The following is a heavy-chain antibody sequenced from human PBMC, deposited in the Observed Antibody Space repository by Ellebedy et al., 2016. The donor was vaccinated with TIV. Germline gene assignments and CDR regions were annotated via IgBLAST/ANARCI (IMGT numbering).Heavy chain of an antibody. V-gene: IGHV3-73*01. J-gene: IGHJ4*02. CDR3: TRQNLAKDY. CDR2: IRSKANNYAT. Sequence: PGGSLRLSCAASGFTFSGSIIHWVRQPSGKGLEWVGRIRSKANNYATSYAASVTGRFTISRDDSKNTAYLQMKRLKTEDTDVYYCTRQNLAKDYWGQGTLVTVSS. D-gene: IGHD3-16*01. CDR1: GFTFSGSI.